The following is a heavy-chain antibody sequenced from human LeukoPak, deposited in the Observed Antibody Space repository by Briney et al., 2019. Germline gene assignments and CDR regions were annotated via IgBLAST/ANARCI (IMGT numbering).Heavy chain of an antibody. CDR3: ARGQWLGYYFDY. Sequence: PGRSLRLSCAASGFTFSSYAMHWVRQAPGKGLEWVAVISYDGSNKYYADSVKGRFTISRDNSKNTLYLQMNSLRAEDTAVYYCARGQWLGYYFDYWGQGTLVTVSS. CDR1: GFTFSSYA. D-gene: IGHD6-19*01. CDR2: ISYDGSNK. J-gene: IGHJ4*02. V-gene: IGHV3-30-3*01.